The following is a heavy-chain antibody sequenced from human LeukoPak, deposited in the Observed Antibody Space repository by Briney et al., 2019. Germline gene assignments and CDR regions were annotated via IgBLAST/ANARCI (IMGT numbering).Heavy chain of an antibody. CDR2: IYYSGST. V-gene: IGHV4-59*01. D-gene: IGHD3-16*01. J-gene: IGHJ5*02. CDR1: GGSISSYY. Sequence: SKTLSLTCTVSGGSISSYYWSWIRQPPGKGLEWIGYIYYSGSTNYNPSLKSRVTISVDTSKNQFSLKLSSVTAADTAVYYCARDYTGGSLDPWGQGTLVTVSS. CDR3: ARDYTGGSLDP.